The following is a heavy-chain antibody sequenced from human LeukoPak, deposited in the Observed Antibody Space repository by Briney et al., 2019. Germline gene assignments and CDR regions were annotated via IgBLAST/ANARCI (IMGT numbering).Heavy chain of an antibody. J-gene: IGHJ4*02. Sequence: GGSLRLSCAASGFTFSSYAMHWVRQAPGKGLEWVAVISYDGSNKYYADSVKGRFTISRDNSKYTLYLQRNSLRAEDTAVYYCAKDGYIYGYIGVDYCGQGTLVTVSS. CDR2: ISYDGSNK. CDR1: GFTFSSYA. CDR3: AKDGYIYGYIGVDY. D-gene: IGHD5-18*01. V-gene: IGHV3-30*04.